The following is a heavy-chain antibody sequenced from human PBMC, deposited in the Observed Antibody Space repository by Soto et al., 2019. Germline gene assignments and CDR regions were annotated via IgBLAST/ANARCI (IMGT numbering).Heavy chain of an antibody. CDR2: INPNSGGT. D-gene: IGHD6-13*01. J-gene: IGHJ4*02. CDR3: ARGSRIAAAGLEIDY. Sequence: ASVKVSWEASGYTFTCYYMHWARQAPGQGLEWMGWINPNSGGTNYAQKLQGWVTMTRDTSISTAYMELSRLRSDDTAVYYCARGSRIAAAGLEIDYWGQGTLVTVSS. V-gene: IGHV1-2*04. CDR1: GYTFTCYY.